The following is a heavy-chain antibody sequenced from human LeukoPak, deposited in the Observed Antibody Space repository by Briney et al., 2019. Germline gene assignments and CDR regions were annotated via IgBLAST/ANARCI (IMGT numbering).Heavy chain of an antibody. CDR1: GFTFSSYG. V-gene: IGHV3-30*02. D-gene: IGHD1-14*01. Sequence: GGSLRLSCAASGFTFSSYGMHWVRQAPGKGLEWVAFIRYDGSNKYYADSVKGRFTISRDNSKNTLCLQMNSLRAEDTAVYYCAKPSTTGGQGYFDYWGQGTLVTVSS. CDR3: AKPSTTGGQGYFDY. CDR2: IRYDGSNK. J-gene: IGHJ4*02.